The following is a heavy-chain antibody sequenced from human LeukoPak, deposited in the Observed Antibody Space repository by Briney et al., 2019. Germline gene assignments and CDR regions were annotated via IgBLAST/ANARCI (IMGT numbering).Heavy chain of an antibody. CDR3: ARDGGSGTYSNSDHYNYYGIDV. J-gene: IGHJ6*02. CDR2: RYTGDTT. D-gene: IGHD3-10*01. V-gene: IGHV3-66*01. Sequence: GGSLRLSCAASGFTVTNNCVTWVRQAPGKGLEWVSFRYTGDTTYYADSVKGSFSISGDTSRNILYLQMNSLRAEDTAVYYCARDGGSGTYSNSDHYNYYGIDVWGQGTTVTVSS. CDR1: GFTVTNNC.